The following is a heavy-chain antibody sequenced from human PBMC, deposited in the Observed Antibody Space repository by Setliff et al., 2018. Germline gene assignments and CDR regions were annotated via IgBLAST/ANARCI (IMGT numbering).Heavy chain of an antibody. CDR2: ISPYSDYI. Sequence: GGSLRLSCAASTFTLGTYSMHWVRQAPGKGLAWVSSISPYSDYIYYADSVKGRFTISRDNAKKTLYLQMNSLRADDTAVYYCARSAANGGHDPFDIWGQGTMVTVSS. CDR3: ARSAANGGHDPFDI. CDR1: TFTLGTYS. V-gene: IGHV3-21*01. D-gene: IGHD6-25*01. J-gene: IGHJ3*02.